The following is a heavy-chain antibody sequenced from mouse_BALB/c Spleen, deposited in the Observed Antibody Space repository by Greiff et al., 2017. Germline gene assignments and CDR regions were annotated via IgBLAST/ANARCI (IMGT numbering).Heavy chain of an antibody. Sequence: EVQLQQSGPSLVKPSQTLSLTCSVTGDSITSGYWNWIRKFPGNKLEYMGYISYSGSTYYNPSLKSRISITRDTSKNQYYLQLNSVTTEDTATYYCARSPMIRGGLDYWGQGTTLTVSS. V-gene: IGHV3-8*02. CDR1: GDSITSGY. CDR2: ISYSGST. CDR3: ARSPMIRGGLDY. D-gene: IGHD2-3*01. J-gene: IGHJ2*01.